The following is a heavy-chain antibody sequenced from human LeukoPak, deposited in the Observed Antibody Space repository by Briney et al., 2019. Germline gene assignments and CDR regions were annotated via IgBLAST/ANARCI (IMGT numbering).Heavy chain of an antibody. CDR3: AERFDY. CDR2: IKSDGSET. Sequence: GGSLRLSCAASGFTFSRYWMSWVRQAPERVLEWVADIKSDGSETYYVDSVKGRFTISRDNAKNSPYLQMNSLRAEDTAVYYCAERFDYWGQGSLVTVSS. V-gene: IGHV3-7*01. J-gene: IGHJ4*02. CDR1: GFTFSRYW.